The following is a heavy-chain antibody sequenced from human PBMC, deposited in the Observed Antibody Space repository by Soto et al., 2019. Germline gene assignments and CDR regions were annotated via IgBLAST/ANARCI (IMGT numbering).Heavy chain of an antibody. CDR1: GFTFSSYA. CDR3: AKFNKQWLVIGAFDI. D-gene: IGHD6-19*01. CDR2: ISGSGGST. Sequence: PGGSLRLSCAASGFTFSSYAMSWVRQAPGKGLEWVSAISGSGGSTYYADTVKGRFTISRDNSKNTLYLQMNSLRAEDTAVYYCAKFNKQWLVIGAFDIWGQGTMVTVSS. J-gene: IGHJ3*02. V-gene: IGHV3-23*01.